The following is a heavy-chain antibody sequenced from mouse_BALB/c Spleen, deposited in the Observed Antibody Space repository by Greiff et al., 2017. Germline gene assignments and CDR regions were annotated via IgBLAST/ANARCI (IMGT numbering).Heavy chain of an antibody. CDR3: TRWLLFYYAMDY. V-gene: IGHV1-15*01. J-gene: IGHJ4*01. D-gene: IGHD2-3*01. Sequence: VQVVESGAELVRPGASVTLSCKASGYTFTDYEMHWVKQTPVHGLEWIGAIDPETGGTAYNQKFKGKATLTADKSSSTAYMELRSLTSEDSAVYYCTRWLLFYYAMDYWGQGTSVTVSS. CDR2: IDPETGGT. CDR1: GYTFTDYE.